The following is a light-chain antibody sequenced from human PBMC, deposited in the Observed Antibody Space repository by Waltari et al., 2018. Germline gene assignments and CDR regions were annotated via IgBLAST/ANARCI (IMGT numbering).Light chain of an antibody. V-gene: IGKV1-5*03. CDR3: QQYRT. Sequence: DIQMTQSPSTVSASVGDRVTITCRASRSMSSWLAWYQQKQGKAPKLLIHKASTLESGVPSRFSGSGSGTEFTLTISSLQPDDFATYYCQQYRTFGQGTKVEIK. CDR2: KAS. CDR1: RSMSSW. J-gene: IGKJ1*01.